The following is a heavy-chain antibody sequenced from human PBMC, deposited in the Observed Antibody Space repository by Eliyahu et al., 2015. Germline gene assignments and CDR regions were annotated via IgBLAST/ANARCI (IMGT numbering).Heavy chain of an antibody. CDR3: ARDKADIAAAGTGSYYYYGMDV. V-gene: IGHV4-34*01. J-gene: IGHJ6*02. CDR1: GGSFSGYY. Sequence: QVQLQQWGAGLLKPSETLSLTCAVYGGSFSGYYWSWIRQPPGKGLEWIGEXNHSGSTNYNPSLKSRVTISVDTSKNQFSLKLSSVTAADTAVYYCARDKADIAAAGTGSYYYYGMDVWGQGTTVTVSS. D-gene: IGHD6-13*01. CDR2: XNHSGST.